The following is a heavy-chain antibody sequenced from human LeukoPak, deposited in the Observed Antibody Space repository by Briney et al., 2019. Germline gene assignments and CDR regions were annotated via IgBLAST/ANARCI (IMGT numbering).Heavy chain of an antibody. D-gene: IGHD1-14*01. V-gene: IGHV3-30*02. CDR1: GFTFSSYG. J-gene: IGHJ3*02. CDR2: IRYDGSNK. CDR3: AREVTGIDAFDI. Sequence: PGGSLRLSCAASGFTFSSYGMHWVRQAPGKGLEWVAFIRYDGSNKYYADSVKGRFTISRDNAKNSLYLQMNSLRAEDTAVYYCAREVTGIDAFDIWGQGTMVTVSS.